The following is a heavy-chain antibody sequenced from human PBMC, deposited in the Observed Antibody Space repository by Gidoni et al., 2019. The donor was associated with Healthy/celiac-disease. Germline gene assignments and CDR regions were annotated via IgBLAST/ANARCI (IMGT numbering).Heavy chain of an antibody. CDR1: GGSFSGYS. CDR2: INHSGST. Sequence: QVQLQQWGAGLLKPSETLSLTCAVYGGSFSGYSWSWIRQPPGKGLEWIGEINHSGSTNYNPSLKSRVTISVDTSKNQFSLKLSSVTAADTAVYYCAVAATRYYYYYMDVWGKGTTVTVSS. V-gene: IGHV4-34*01. CDR3: AVAATRYYYYYMDV. D-gene: IGHD2-15*01. J-gene: IGHJ6*03.